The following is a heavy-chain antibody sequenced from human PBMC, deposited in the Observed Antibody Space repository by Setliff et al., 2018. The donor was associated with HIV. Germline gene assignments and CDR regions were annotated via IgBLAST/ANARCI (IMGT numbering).Heavy chain of an antibody. D-gene: IGHD2-21*01. V-gene: IGHV5-51*01. Sequence: GESLKISCKGSAYTFTTYWIGWVRQMPGKGLEWMGIIYPGDSDTRYSPSFQGQVIISADKSIRTAYLHWSSLRASDTATYYCASSDYGGDSGHFQHWGQGTLVTVSS. CDR1: AYTFTTYW. J-gene: IGHJ1*01. CDR3: ASSDYGGDSGHFQH. CDR2: IYPGDSDT.